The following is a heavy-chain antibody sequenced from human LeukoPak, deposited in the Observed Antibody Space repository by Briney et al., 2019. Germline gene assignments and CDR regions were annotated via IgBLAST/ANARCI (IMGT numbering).Heavy chain of an antibody. CDR1: GYTFTGYY. V-gene: IGHV1-2*02. D-gene: IGHD1-26*01. CDR2: INPNSGGT. CDR3: ARGSFSGSYYYYYYYMDV. Sequence: GPSVMLSCTASGYTFTGYYMHWVRQAPGQGLGWMGGINPNSGGTDYAQKFQGRVTMTRDTSISTAYMELSRLRSDDTAVYYCARGSFSGSYYYYYYYMDVWGKGTTVTVSS. J-gene: IGHJ6*03.